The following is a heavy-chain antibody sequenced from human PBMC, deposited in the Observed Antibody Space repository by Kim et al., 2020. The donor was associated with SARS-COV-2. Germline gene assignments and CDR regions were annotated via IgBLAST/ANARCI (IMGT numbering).Heavy chain of an antibody. CDR2: FSYSGTT. D-gene: IGHD3-10*01. CDR1: GASIKNSDSY. CDR3: ARQAPRLLWFGALGDF. V-gene: IGHV4-39*01. Sequence: SETLSLTYSVSGASIKNSDSYWGWIRQSPGKGLEWIGSFSYSGTTYYNPSLKSRVTISVDTSNNHLSLTMRSATAADTALYYCARQAPRLLWFGALGDF. J-gene: IGHJ4*01.